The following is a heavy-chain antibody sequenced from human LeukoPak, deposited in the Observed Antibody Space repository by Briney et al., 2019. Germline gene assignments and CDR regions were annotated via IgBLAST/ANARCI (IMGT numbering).Heavy chain of an antibody. J-gene: IGHJ4*02. Sequence: ASVKVSCKASGYTFTGYYMHWVRQAPGQGLEWMGWINPNSGGTNYAQKFQGRVTMSRDTSISAAYMELSRLRSDDTAVYYCAREASDTGFDYWGQGTLVTVSS. CDR2: INPNSGGT. CDR1: GYTFTGYY. CDR3: AREASDTGFDY. D-gene: IGHD5-18*01. V-gene: IGHV1-2*02.